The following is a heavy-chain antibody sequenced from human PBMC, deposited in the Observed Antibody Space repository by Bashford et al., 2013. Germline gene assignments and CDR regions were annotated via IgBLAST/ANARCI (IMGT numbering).Heavy chain of an antibody. J-gene: IGHJ4*02. Sequence: WVRQMPGKGLEWMGIIYPNDSDTRYSPPSKARSPSQPTSPSPRLPAWGSLKASDTAIYYCARWSGYCSDNTCELYYYFDYWGQGTLVTVSS. CDR3: ARWSGYCSDNTCELYYYFDY. CDR2: IYPNDSDT. V-gene: IGHV5-51*01. D-gene: IGHD2-15*01.